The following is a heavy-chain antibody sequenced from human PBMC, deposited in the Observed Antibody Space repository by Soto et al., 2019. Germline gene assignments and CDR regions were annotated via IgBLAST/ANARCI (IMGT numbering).Heavy chain of an antibody. D-gene: IGHD2-2*01. V-gene: IGHV1-69*08. CDR2: IIPILGIA. Sequence: QVQLVQSGAEVKKPGSSVKVSCKASGGTFSSYTISWVRQAPGQGLEWMGRIIPILGIANYAQKFQGRVTITADKSMSSAYMELSSLTSEDTAVYYCARDRYCSSTSCYSWFDPWGQGTLVTVSS. CDR1: GGTFSSYT. J-gene: IGHJ5*02. CDR3: ARDRYCSSTSCYSWFDP.